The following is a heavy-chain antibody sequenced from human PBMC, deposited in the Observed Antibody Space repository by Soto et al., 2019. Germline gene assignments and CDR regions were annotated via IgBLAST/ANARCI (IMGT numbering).Heavy chain of an antibody. CDR2: ISYDGSKK. Sequence: GGSLRLSCAASGFTFSSYGMHWVRQAPGKGLEWVAVISYDGSKKYYADSVKGRFTVSRDNSKNTLFLQMNSLRVEDTAVYCCAKGGGSSGGSSPFDYWGQGALVTVSS. J-gene: IGHJ4*02. V-gene: IGHV3-30*18. CDR1: GFTFSSYG. CDR3: AKGGGSSGGSSPFDY. D-gene: IGHD6-6*01.